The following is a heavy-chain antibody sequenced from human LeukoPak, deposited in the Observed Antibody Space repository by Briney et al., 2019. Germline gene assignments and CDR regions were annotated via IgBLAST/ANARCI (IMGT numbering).Heavy chain of an antibody. CDR2: ISRSSGSI. Sequence: GGSLRLSCAASGFTFSSYSMNWVRQAPGKGLEWVSSISRSSGSICYPDSMKGRFTISRDNAKNSLYLQMNSLRAEDTAVYYCARDFDSSTSCFAYWGQGTLVTVSS. D-gene: IGHD2-2*01. CDR1: GFTFSSYS. J-gene: IGHJ4*02. V-gene: IGHV3-21*01. CDR3: ARDFDSSTSCFAY.